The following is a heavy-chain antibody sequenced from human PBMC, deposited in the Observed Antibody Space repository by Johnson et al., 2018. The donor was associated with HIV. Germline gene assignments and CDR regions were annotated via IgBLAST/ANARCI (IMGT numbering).Heavy chain of an antibody. CDR2: ISWNSGSI. CDR1: GFTFSDYY. Sequence: QVQLVESGGGLVKPGGSLRLSCAASGFTFSDYYMSWVRQAPGKGLEWVSGISWNSGSIGYADSVKGRFTISRDNAKNSLYLQMNSLRAEDTAVYYCAREGGIAAAGTDAFDIWGQGTMVTVSS. D-gene: IGHD6-13*01. V-gene: IGHV3-11*04. J-gene: IGHJ3*02. CDR3: AREGGIAAAGTDAFDI.